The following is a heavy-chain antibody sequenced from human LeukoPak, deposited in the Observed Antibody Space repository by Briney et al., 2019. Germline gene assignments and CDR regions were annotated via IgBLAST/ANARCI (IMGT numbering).Heavy chain of an antibody. CDR3: AKGSVAARPGWFDP. Sequence: GRSLRLSCAASGFIFDDYAMHWVRQAPGKGLEWVSGINWDGAKRGYADSVKGRFTISRDNATNSLYLQMNSLRPEDTAFYYCAKGSVAARPGWFDPWGQGTLVTVSS. V-gene: IGHV3-9*01. D-gene: IGHD6-6*01. J-gene: IGHJ5*02. CDR2: INWDGAKR. CDR1: GFIFDDYA.